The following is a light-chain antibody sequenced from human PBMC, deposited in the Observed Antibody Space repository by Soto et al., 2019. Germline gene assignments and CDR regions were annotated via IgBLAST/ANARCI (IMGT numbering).Light chain of an antibody. CDR3: QQYNNGPRGRDG. CDR2: GAS. J-gene: IGKJ5*01. Sequence: EIVVTQSPATLSVSPGERATLSCRASQSVSTNLAWYQQKPGQAPRLLIYGASTRATGIPARFSGSGSGTVFTLAICCLHAEDFAVYYWQQYNNGPRGRDGFGQGTRLEIK. V-gene: IGKV3-15*01. CDR1: QSVSTN.